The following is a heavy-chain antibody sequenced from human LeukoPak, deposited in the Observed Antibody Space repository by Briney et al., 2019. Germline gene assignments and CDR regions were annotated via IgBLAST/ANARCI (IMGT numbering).Heavy chain of an antibody. V-gene: IGHV3-9*01. J-gene: IGHJ6*02. CDR1: GFTFDDYA. CDR3: ARQFQGMDV. CDR2: ISWNSGSI. Sequence: GGSLRLSCAASGFTFDDYAMHWVRQAPGKGLEWVSGISWNSGSIGYADSVKGRFTISRDNAKNSLYLQMNSLRDEDTAVYYCARQFQGMDVWGQGTTVTVSS. D-gene: IGHD4-11*01.